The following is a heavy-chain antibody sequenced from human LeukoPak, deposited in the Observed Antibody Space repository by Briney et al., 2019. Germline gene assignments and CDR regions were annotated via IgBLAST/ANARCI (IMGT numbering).Heavy chain of an antibody. D-gene: IGHD3-22*01. Sequence: ASVKVSCKASGYTFTSYGISWVRQAPGQGLEWMGWISAYNGNTNYAQKLQGRVTMTTDTSTSTGYMELRSLRSDDTAVYYCAREDSSGYYEPPFDYWGQGTLVTVSS. CDR2: ISAYNGNT. V-gene: IGHV1-18*01. CDR1: GYTFTSYG. CDR3: AREDSSGYYEPPFDY. J-gene: IGHJ4*02.